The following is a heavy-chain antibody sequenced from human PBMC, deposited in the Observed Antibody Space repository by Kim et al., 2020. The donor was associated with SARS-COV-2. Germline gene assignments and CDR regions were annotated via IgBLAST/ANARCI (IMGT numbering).Heavy chain of an antibody. CDR3: ARGPVAATPIRYFQH. CDR1: GGSFSGYY. Sequence: SETLSLTCAVYGGSFSGYYWSWIRQPPGKGLEWIGEINHSGSTNYNPSLKSRVTISVDTSKNQFSLKLSSVTAADTAVYYCARGPVAATPIRYFQHWGQGTLVTVSS. CDR2: INHSGST. J-gene: IGHJ1*01. V-gene: IGHV4-34*01. D-gene: IGHD2-15*01.